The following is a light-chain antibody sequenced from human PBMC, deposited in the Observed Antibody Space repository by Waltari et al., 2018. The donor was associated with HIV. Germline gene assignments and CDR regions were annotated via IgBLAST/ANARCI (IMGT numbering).Light chain of an antibody. CDR3: CSYVGVVNSFVL. Sequence: QSALTQPASVSGSPGQSITISCTGTSSNLVSWYQQHPGKDPKLIIYEVSKRPSWVSARFSASKSGNTASLTISVLQAEDEADYHCCSYVGVVNSFVLFGGGTKLTVL. V-gene: IGLV2-23*02. J-gene: IGLJ2*01. CDR2: EVS. CDR1: SSNL.